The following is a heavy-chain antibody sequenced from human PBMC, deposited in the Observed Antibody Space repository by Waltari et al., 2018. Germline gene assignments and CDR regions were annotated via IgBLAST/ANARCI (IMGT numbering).Heavy chain of an antibody. V-gene: IGHV1-18*04. Sequence: QVQLVQSETEVMKPGASVKVSCKASGYTFTRHSITWVRQAPGQGPEWMGWVRRFNGETTYAQKIQGRVTMTTDASTDTAYMELRNLRTDDTAVYYCARDYCSGSACSLDFWGQGTLVTVSS. D-gene: IGHD2-15*01. CDR2: VRRFNGET. CDR3: ARDYCSGSACSLDF. CDR1: GYTFTRHS. J-gene: IGHJ4*02.